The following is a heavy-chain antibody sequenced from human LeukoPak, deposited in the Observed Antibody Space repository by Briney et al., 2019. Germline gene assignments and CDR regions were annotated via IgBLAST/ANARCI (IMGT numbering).Heavy chain of an antibody. CDR2: IYYSGST. D-gene: IGHD6-19*01. CDR1: EFSVGSNY. Sequence: GSLRLSCAASEFSVGSNYMTWVRQPPGKGLEWIGSIYYSGSTYYNPSLKSRVTISVDTSKNQFSLKLSSVTAADTAVYYCARDESSGWYGLDYWGQGTLVTVSS. CDR3: ARDESSGWYGLDY. V-gene: IGHV4-39*07. J-gene: IGHJ4*02.